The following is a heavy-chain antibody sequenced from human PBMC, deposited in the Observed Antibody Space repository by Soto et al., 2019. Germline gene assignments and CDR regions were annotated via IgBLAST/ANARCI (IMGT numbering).Heavy chain of an antibody. Sequence: SETLSLTCAVYGGSFSGYYWSWIRQPPGKGLEWIGYINPSGSTNYNPSLKSRVTISVDTSKNQFSLQLNSVTAADTAVYYCAGGFLAVVQPAMGGLRFDPLGQGTLVTVSS. CDR1: GGSFSGYY. CDR3: AGGFLAVVQPAMGGLRFDP. CDR2: INPSGST. D-gene: IGHD2-2*01. V-gene: IGHV4-34*01. J-gene: IGHJ5*02.